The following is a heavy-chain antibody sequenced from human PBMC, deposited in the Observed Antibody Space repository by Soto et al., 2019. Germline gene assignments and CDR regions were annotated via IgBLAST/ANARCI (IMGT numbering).Heavy chain of an antibody. D-gene: IGHD6-13*01. CDR2: IGPYNLNA. CDR3: ARDIYERPEGAGIRHWLDP. J-gene: IGHJ5*02. V-gene: IGHV1-18*04. CDR1: GYSFNNYG. Sequence: VLLEQSGPEVKKPGASVNVSCKASGYSFNNYGLAWVRQAPGQGLEWLGWIGPYNLNANYAQKFQGSVTVTTDSSTRTAYMELRSIRSDDTAVYYCARDIYERPEGAGIRHWLDPWGQGTLVTVSS.